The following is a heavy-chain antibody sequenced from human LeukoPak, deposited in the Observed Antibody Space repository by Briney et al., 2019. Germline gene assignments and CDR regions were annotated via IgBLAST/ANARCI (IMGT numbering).Heavy chain of an antibody. CDR3: AGGSGLTGYYNVDY. CDR2: ISYDGSNK. J-gene: IGHJ4*02. D-gene: IGHD3-9*01. V-gene: IGHV3-30-3*01. Sequence: GRSLRLSWAASGFTFSSYAMHWVRQAPGKGLEWVAVISYDGSNKYYADSVKGRFTISRDNSKNTLYLQMNSLRAEDTGVYYCAGGSGLTGYYNVDYWGQGTLVTVSS. CDR1: GFTFSSYA.